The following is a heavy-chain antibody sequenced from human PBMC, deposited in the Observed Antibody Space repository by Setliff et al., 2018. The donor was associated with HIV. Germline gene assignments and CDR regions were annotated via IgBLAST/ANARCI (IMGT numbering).Heavy chain of an antibody. J-gene: IGHJ3*01. CDR1: GGSIIINDYY. Sequence: SETLSLTCTVSGGSIIINDYYWGWIRHSPGKGLEWIGSIVYSGTTYYNVSLESRVTISVDTSKNQFSLKLSSVTAADTAVYYCVRSGYSGHFDVWGQGTMVTVSS. D-gene: IGHD5-12*01. CDR2: IVYSGTT. V-gene: IGHV4-39*01. CDR3: VRSGYSGHFDV.